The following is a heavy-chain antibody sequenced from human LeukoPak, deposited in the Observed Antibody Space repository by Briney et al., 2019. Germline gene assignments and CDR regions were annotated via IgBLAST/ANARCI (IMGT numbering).Heavy chain of an antibody. CDR3: ARNYDSSGYYYYAFDI. CDR2: IYHSGST. D-gene: IGHD3-22*01. Sequence: SETLSLTCTVSGYSISSGYYWGWIRQPPGKGLEWIGSIYHSGSTYYNTSLKSRVTISVDTSKNQFSLKLSSVTAADTAVYYCARNYDSSGYYYYAFDIWGQGTMVTVSS. CDR1: GYSISSGYY. V-gene: IGHV4-38-2*02. J-gene: IGHJ3*02.